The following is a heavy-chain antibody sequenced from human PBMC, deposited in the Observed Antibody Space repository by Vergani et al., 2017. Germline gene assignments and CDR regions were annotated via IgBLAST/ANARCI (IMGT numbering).Heavy chain of an antibody. V-gene: IGHV3-7*01. J-gene: IGHJ4*02. CDR2: IKEDGSEK. CDR3: ARDVLGIVVVAAATFDY. Sequence: EVQLVESGGGLVQPGGSLRLSCAASGFTFSNFWMSWVRQAPGKGLEWVANIKEDGSEKYYVDSVKGRFNISRDNAKNSLYLQMNSLRAEDTAVYYCARDVLGIVVVAAATFDYWGQGTLVTVSS. CDR1: GFTFSNFW. D-gene: IGHD2-15*01.